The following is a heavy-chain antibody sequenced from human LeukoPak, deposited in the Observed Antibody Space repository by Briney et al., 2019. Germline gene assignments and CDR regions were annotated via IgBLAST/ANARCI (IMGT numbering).Heavy chain of an antibody. CDR1: GFTFDDYG. J-gene: IGHJ4*01. CDR2: INWNGGST. Sequence: GGSLRLSCAASGFTFDDYGMSWVRQAPGKGLEWVSGINWNGGSTGYADSVKGRFTISRDNTKNSLSLQVNSLRVEDTAVYYCARDGTSAGLYFDLWGQGTLVTVSS. D-gene: IGHD6-13*01. CDR3: ARDGTSAGLYFDL. V-gene: IGHV3-20*04.